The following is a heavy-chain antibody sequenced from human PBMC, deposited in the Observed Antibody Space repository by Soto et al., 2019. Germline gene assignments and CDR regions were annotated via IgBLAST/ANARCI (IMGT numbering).Heavy chain of an antibody. CDR3: ARQGGYYDSSGYYTIFDY. Sequence: QLQLQESGPGLVKPSETLSLTCTVSGGSISSSSYYWGWIRQPPGKGLEWIGSIYYSGSTYYSPSLKSRVTISVDTSKNQFSLKLSSVTAADTAVYYCARQGGYYDSSGYYTIFDYWGQGTLVTVSS. CDR2: IYYSGST. V-gene: IGHV4-39*01. D-gene: IGHD3-22*01. J-gene: IGHJ4*02. CDR1: GGSISSSSYY.